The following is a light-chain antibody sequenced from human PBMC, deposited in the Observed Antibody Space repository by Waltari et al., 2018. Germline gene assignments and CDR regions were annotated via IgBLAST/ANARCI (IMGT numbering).Light chain of an antibody. V-gene: IGLV1-47*01. CDR3: AAWDDSLKV. CDR2: RNN. CDR1: RPNIGSNY. J-gene: IGLJ2*01. Sequence: QSVLTQPPSASGTPGPRVTIPCSGSRPNIGSNYVSWYQQLPGTTPKPLIYRNNQRPAGVPDRFSGSKSGTSASLAISGLRSEDEADYYCAAWDDSLKVFGGGTKLTVL.